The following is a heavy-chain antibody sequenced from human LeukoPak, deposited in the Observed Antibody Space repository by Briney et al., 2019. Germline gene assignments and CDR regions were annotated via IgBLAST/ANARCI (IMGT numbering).Heavy chain of an antibody. CDR3: ARALAVAGPGGAFDI. CDR1: GGSISSYF. V-gene: IGHV4-59*01. J-gene: IGHJ3*02. Sequence: PSQSLSLTRTVSGGSISSYFWSWVRQPPGTGLGWIGYIYYSGSTNYDPSLKSGVTISVDTSKNQFSLKLSSVPAADTAVYCWARALAVAGPGGAFDIWGQGTMVTVSS. CDR2: IYYSGST. D-gene: IGHD6-19*01.